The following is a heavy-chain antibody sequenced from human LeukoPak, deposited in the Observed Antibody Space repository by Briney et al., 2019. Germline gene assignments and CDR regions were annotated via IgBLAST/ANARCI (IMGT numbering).Heavy chain of an antibody. Sequence: GASVKVSCKASGYTFTGYYMHWVRQAPGQGLEWMGWINPNSGGTNYAQKFQGRVTMTRDTSISTAYMELSRLRSDDTAVYYCARQGIRCSGGSCYHDYWGQGTLVTVSS. V-gene: IGHV1-2*02. J-gene: IGHJ4*02. D-gene: IGHD2-15*01. CDR1: GYTFTGYY. CDR3: ARQGIRCSGGSCYHDY. CDR2: INPNSGGT.